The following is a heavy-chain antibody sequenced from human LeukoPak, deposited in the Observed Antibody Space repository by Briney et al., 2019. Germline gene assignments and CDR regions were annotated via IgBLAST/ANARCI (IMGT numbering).Heavy chain of an antibody. V-gene: IGHV1-8*01. J-gene: IGHJ4*02. Sequence: GASVKVSCKASGYTFITLDVNWVRQATGQGLEWLGWMSPRSGNTGYAQRFQGRVTMTGDPATSTAYMDLTNLTSEDTAVYYCARGNAVSWDYWGQGTLVSVSS. CDR1: GYTFITLD. CDR3: ARGNAVSWDY. CDR2: MSPRSGNT. D-gene: IGHD6-19*01.